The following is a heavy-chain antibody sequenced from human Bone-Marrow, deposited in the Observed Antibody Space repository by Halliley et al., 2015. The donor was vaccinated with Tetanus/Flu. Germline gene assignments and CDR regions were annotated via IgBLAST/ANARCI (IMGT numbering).Heavy chain of an antibody. CDR1: GFTFSSYT. CDR2: ISSSGSYI. J-gene: IGHJ6*02. D-gene: IGHD2-21*01. CDR3: ARVKTPEGAYFSYYGMDV. V-gene: IGHV3-21*01. Sequence: SLRLSCAASGFTFSSYTLNWVRQAPGKGLEWVSSISSSGSYIYYADSVNGRFTISRDSAKNSLYLQMNSLRADDTAVYYCARVKTPEGAYFSYYGMDVWGQGTTVTVSS.